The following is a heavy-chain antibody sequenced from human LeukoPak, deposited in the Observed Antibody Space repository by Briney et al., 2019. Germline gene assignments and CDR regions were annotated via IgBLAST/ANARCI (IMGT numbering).Heavy chain of an antibody. CDR3: ASMLQWLTN. CDR1: GFTFSSYE. J-gene: IGHJ4*02. V-gene: IGHV3-48*03. CDR2: ISSSGSTI. Sequence: VGSLRLSCAASGFTFSSYEMNWVRQAPGKGLEWVSYISSSGSTIYYADSVKGRFTISRDNAKNSLYLQMNSLRAEDTAVYYCASMLQWLTNWGQGTLVTVSS. D-gene: IGHD6-19*01.